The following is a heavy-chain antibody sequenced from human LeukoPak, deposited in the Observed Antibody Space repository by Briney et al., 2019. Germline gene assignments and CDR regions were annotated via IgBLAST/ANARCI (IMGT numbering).Heavy chain of an antibody. CDR1: GFTFISYA. V-gene: IGHV3-23*01. Sequence: GGSLRLSCAASGFTFISYAMSWVRQAPGKGLEWVSAISGSGGSTYYADSVKGRFTISGDNSKNTLYLQMNSLRAEDTAVYYCAKGLGSSGYYLNYYYYGMDVWGQGTTVTVSS. CDR2: ISGSGGST. J-gene: IGHJ6*02. CDR3: AKGLGSSGYYLNYYYYGMDV. D-gene: IGHD3-22*01.